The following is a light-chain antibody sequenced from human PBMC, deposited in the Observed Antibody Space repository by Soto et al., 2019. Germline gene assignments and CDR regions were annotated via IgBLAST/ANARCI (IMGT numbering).Light chain of an antibody. V-gene: IGKV3-20*01. Sequence: ELVLTQSQGTLSLYPGERATLSCRASQSVSSSYLAWYQQKPGKALRLLIYGASSTATGIPDRFSGSGSGTDSTLTISRLEPEDFAVYYCQQYGSSPRYTFGQGTKLEIK. CDR1: QSVSSSY. CDR3: QQYGSSPRYT. CDR2: GAS. J-gene: IGKJ2*01.